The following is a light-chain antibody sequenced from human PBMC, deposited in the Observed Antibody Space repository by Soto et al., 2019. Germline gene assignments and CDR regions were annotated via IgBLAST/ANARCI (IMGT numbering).Light chain of an antibody. V-gene: IGKV3-20*01. Sequence: IVLTQSPGTLSLSSGERASLSCRASHYIATSSLAWYQQKPGQAPRLLISGASNRATGIPDRFSGSGSGTYFTLTIGGLEPEDFAVYFCQQGATFGQGTKLEI. CDR2: GAS. CDR1: HYIATSS. CDR3: QQGAT. J-gene: IGKJ2*01.